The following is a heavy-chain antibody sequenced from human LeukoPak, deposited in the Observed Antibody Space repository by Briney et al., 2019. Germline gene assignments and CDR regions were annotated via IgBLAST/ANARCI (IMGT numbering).Heavy chain of an antibody. D-gene: IGHD6-19*01. J-gene: IGHJ2*01. Sequence: PSETLSLTCTASGGSISSYYWSWIRQPPGKGLEWIGYIHYSGNTNNNPSLKSRVTISLDTSKDQFSLKLSSVTAADTAVYFCVTSTADTSGNYNWYFDVWGRGTLVTVSS. V-gene: IGHV4-59*01. CDR3: VTSTADTSGNYNWYFDV. CDR1: GGSISSYY. CDR2: IHYSGNT.